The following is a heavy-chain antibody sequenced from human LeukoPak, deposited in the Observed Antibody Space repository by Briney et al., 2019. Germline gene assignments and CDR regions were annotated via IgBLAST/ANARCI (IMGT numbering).Heavy chain of an antibody. J-gene: IGHJ4*02. D-gene: IGHD6-13*01. CDR1: GFTFSSYS. CDR3: ARAGGHIAAAGYYYFDY. CDR2: ISSSSSYI. Sequence: GGSLRLSCAASGFTFSSYSMNWVRQAPGKGLEWVSSISSSSSYIYYADSVKGRFTISRDNAKNSLYLQMNSQRAEDTAVYYCARAGGHIAAAGYYYFDYWGQGTLVTVSS. V-gene: IGHV3-21*01.